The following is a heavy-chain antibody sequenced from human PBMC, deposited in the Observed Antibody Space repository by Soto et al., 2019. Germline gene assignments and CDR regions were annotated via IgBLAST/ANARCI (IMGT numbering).Heavy chain of an antibody. D-gene: IGHD3-16*01. Sequence: QVQLVQSGTEVKKRGASVKVSCKASGYTITSYGIRWVRQAPVQALEWMGWISPYNGNTSYAQKRQGRVTMTTDTSTSTAYMELRRLRSDDTAVYYCARGIGGYFGVDYYYGMDVWGQGTTVTVSS. CDR1: GYTITSYG. V-gene: IGHV1-18*01. CDR3: ARGIGGYFGVDYYYGMDV. CDR2: ISPYNGNT. J-gene: IGHJ6*02.